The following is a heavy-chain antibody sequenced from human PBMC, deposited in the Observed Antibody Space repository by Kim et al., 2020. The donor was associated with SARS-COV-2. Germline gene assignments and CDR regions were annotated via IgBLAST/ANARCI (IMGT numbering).Heavy chain of an antibody. J-gene: IGHJ4*02. CDR1: GGSIRSSSYY. V-gene: IGHV4-39*01. D-gene: IGHD3-10*01. CDR3: AEFRGRP. CDR2: ISYTGST. Sequence: SETLSLTCTVSGGSIRSSSYYWGWVRQPPGKGLEWIGSISYTGSTNYNPSLQSRVTISVNVSKNQFSLKLISVTATDTAVYYCAEFRGRPWGQGILVTVSS.